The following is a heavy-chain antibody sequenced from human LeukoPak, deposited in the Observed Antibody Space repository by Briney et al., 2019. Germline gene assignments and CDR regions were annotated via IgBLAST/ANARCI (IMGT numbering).Heavy chain of an antibody. J-gene: IGHJ6*03. Sequence: SETLSLTCAVYGGSFSGYYWSWIRQPPGKGLEWIGYIYYSGSTNYNPSLKSRVTISVDTSKNQFSLKLSSVTAADTAVYYCARTTVTTFYYYMDVWGKGTTVTISS. D-gene: IGHD4-17*01. CDR3: ARTTVTTFYYYMDV. CDR2: IYYSGST. V-gene: IGHV4-59*01. CDR1: GGSFSGYY.